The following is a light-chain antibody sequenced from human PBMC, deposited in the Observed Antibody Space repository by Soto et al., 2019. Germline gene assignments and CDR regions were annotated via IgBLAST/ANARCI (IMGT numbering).Light chain of an antibody. CDR3: QQRGNWPLM. V-gene: IGKV3-11*01. J-gene: IGKJ1*01. Sequence: EIVLTQSPATLSLSPGERATLSCRASQSVSSYFAWYQQKPGQAPRLLIYDASNRATGIPARFSGSGSGTDFTLTISSLEPEDFAIYYCQQRGNWPLMFGQGTKVEFK. CDR1: QSVSSY. CDR2: DAS.